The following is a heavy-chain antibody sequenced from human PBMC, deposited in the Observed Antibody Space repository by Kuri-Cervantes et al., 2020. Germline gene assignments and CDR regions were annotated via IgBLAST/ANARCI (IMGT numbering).Heavy chain of an antibody. CDR1: GYTFTSYG. V-gene: IGHV1-2*02. D-gene: IGHD6-25*01. CDR2: INPNSGGT. Sequence: ASVKVSCKASGYTFTSYGISWVRQAPGQGLEWMGWINPNSGGTNYAQKFQGRVTMTRDTSISTAYMELSRLRSDDTAVYYCARDPRLFYGMDVWGQGTTVTVSS. J-gene: IGHJ6*02. CDR3: ARDPRLFYGMDV.